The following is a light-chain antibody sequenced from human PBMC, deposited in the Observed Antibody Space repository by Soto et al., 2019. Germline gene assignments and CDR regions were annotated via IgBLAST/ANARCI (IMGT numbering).Light chain of an antibody. CDR3: QQYNSHSWT. J-gene: IGKJ1*01. CDR2: KAS. Sequence: DIQMTQSLSTLSAFVGDRVTITCRASQSISSWLAWYQQKPGKAPKLLIYKASSLESGVPSRFSGSGSGTEFTLTITSLQPDDFATYYCQQYNSHSWTFGQGTKVEIK. CDR1: QSISSW. V-gene: IGKV1-5*03.